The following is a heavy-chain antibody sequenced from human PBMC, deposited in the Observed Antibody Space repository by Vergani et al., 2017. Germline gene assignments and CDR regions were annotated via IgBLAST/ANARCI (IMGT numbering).Heavy chain of an antibody. CDR2: ISAYNGNT. J-gene: IGHJ5*02. CDR1: GYTFTSYG. Sequence: QVQLVQSGAEVKKPGASVKVSCKASGYTFTSYGISWVRQAPGQGLEWMGWISAYNGNTNYAQKLQGRVTMTTDTSTSTAYMELRSLRSEDTAVYDCARDPESFGGTNWFDPWGQGTLVTVSS. CDR3: ARDPESFGGTNWFDP. D-gene: IGHD3-16*01. V-gene: IGHV1-18*01.